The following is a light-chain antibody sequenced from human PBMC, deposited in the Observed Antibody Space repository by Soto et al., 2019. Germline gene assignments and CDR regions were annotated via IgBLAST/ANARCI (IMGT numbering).Light chain of an antibody. CDR2: DAS. CDR1: QRMSAW. Sequence: DIQMTQSPTTLSASVGDRVIITCRASQRMSAWLAWYQQKPGKAPKLLIYDASSLENGVPSRFSGSGSGTELTLTISSLQPYDFATYYCQQYDTYPWTFGQGTKVDIK. J-gene: IGKJ1*01. CDR3: QQYDTYPWT. V-gene: IGKV1-5*01.